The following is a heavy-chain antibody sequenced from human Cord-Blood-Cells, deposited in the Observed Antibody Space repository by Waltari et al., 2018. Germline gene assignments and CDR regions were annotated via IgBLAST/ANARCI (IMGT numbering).Heavy chain of an antibody. Sequence: QVQLQQSGPGLVKPSQTLSLTCAISGESVPSTSAAWPWFRQSPSRRLECLGRTYYRSKWYNDYAVSVKSRITINPDTSKNQFSLQLNSVTPEDTAVYYCARDIVATIEAFDIWGQGTMVTVSS. CDR2: TYYRSKWYN. J-gene: IGHJ3*02. V-gene: IGHV6-1*01. D-gene: IGHD5-12*01. CDR3: ARDIVATIEAFDI. CDR1: GESVPSTSAA.